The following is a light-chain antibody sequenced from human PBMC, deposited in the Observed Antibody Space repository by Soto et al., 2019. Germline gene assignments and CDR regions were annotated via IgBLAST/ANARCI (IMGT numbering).Light chain of an antibody. Sequence: QPVLTQSPSASGTPGQRVIISCSGTSSNIGTNYVYWYQQLPGTAPKVLIYSNDKRPSGVPNRFSGSKSGTSASLAISGLRPEDEADYYCATWDDSLSAWVFGGGTKLTVL. J-gene: IGLJ3*02. CDR3: ATWDDSLSAWV. CDR1: SSNIGTNY. V-gene: IGLV1-47*01. CDR2: SND.